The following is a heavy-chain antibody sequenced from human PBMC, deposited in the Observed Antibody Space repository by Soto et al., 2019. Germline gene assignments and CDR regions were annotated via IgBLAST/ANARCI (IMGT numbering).Heavy chain of an antibody. Sequence: SVKVSGKASGVTFSSYAISWVRQAPGQGLEWMGGIIPIFGTANYAQKFQGRVTITADESTSTAYMELSSLRSEDTAVYYCARIYGDSDYWGQGTLVTVSS. CDR2: IIPIFGTA. CDR1: GVTFSSYA. CDR3: ARIYGDSDY. J-gene: IGHJ4*02. V-gene: IGHV1-69*13. D-gene: IGHD4-17*01.